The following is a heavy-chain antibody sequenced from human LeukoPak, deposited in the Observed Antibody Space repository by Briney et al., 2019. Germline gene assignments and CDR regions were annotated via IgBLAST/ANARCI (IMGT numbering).Heavy chain of an antibody. D-gene: IGHD2-15*01. CDR1: GFTFSSYA. J-gene: IGHJ5*02. V-gene: IGHV3-23*01. CDR3: ARLGIVVVVAATTWFDP. CDR2: ISGSGGST. Sequence: GGSLRLSCAASGFTFSSYAMSWVRQAPAKGLEWVSAISGSGGSTYYADSVKGRFTISRDNSKNTLYLQMNSLRAEDTAVYYCARLGIVVVVAATTWFDPLGQGTLVTVSS.